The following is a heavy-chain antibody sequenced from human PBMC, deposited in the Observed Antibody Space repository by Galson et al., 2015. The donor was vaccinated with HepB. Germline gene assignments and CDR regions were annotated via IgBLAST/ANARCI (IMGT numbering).Heavy chain of an antibody. J-gene: IGHJ3*01. CDR3: SSDAFDV. Sequence: SLRLSCAASGFKFYNYAMHWLRQAPGKRLEYVSAIGSNGDDTWYADSVKGRFTISRDNSKNTLYVQMSTLRPEDTAVYYCSSDAFDVWGQGTMVIVSS. CDR1: GFKFYNYA. CDR2: IGSNGDDT. V-gene: IGHV3-64*05.